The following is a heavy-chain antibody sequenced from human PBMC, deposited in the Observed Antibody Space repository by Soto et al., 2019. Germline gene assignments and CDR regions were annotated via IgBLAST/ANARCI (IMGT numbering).Heavy chain of an antibody. V-gene: IGHV6-1*01. CDR3: ARTPIRYYYMDV. CDR1: WDSVFCNSAA. CDR2: TYYRSKWYN. J-gene: IGHJ6*03. D-gene: IGHD1-20*01. Sequence: SQTLSLTCAMSWDSVFCNSAACDWIRQSPSRGLEWLGRTYYRSKWYNDYAVSVKSRITINPDTSKNQFSLQLNSVTPEDTAVYYCARTPIRYYYMDVWGKGTTVTVS.